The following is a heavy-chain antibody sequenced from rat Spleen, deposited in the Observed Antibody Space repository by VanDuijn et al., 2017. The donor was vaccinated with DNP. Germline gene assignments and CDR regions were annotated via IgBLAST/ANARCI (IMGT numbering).Heavy chain of an antibody. CDR1: GFTFSNYY. CDR3: ARQGDTIGIPYWYFDV. V-gene: IGHV5-25*01. Sequence: EVQLVESGGGLVQPGRSMKLSCAALGFTFSNYYMAWVRQAPTKGLEWVASISTGGGNTYYRDSVKGRFTISRDNAKSTLYLQMDSLRSEDTATYYCARQGDTIGIPYWYFDVWGPGTMVTVSS. J-gene: IGHJ1*01. D-gene: IGHD1-7*01. CDR2: ISTGGGNT.